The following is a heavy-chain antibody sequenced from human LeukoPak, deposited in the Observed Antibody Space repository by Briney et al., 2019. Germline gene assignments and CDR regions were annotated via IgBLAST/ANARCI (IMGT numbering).Heavy chain of an antibody. CDR1: GFTFSRYS. V-gene: IGHV3-48*02. J-gene: IGHJ4*02. D-gene: IGHD6-13*01. CDR3: ARGAGRGGYYFDY. CDR2: ISGSSSTI. Sequence: GGSLRLSCAASGFTFSRYSMNWVRQAPGKGLEWVSYISGSSSTIYYADSVKGRFTISRDNAKNSLYLQMDSLRDEDTAVYYCARGAGRGGYYFDYWGQGTLVSVSS.